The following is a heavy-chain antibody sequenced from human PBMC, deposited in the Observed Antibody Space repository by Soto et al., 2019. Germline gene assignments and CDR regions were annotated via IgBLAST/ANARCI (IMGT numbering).Heavy chain of an antibody. Sequence: EVQLLESGGGLVQPGGSLRLSCAASGFTYSNYAMSWVRQAPGKGLEWVSGISSNGGNTYYADSVKGRFTISRDNSKNTLYLQMNSLSAEDTAVYYCATRALEEIHCRSTTCYVFDYWGQGTLVTVSS. CDR2: ISSNGGNT. CDR1: GFTYSNYA. CDR3: ATRALEEIHCRSTTCYVFDY. V-gene: IGHV3-23*01. J-gene: IGHJ4*02. D-gene: IGHD2-2*01.